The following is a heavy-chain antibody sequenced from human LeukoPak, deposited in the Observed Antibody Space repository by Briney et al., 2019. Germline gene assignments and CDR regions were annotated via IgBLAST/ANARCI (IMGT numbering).Heavy chain of an antibody. Sequence: PSETLSLTCAVYGGSFSGYYWSWIRQPPGKGLEWIGEINHSGSTNYNPSLKSRVTTSVDTSKNQFSPKLSSVTAADTAVYYCARSITMVRGVLPWGQGTLVTVSS. CDR3: ARSITMVRGVLP. J-gene: IGHJ5*02. V-gene: IGHV4-34*01. D-gene: IGHD3-10*01. CDR1: GGSFSGYY. CDR2: INHSGST.